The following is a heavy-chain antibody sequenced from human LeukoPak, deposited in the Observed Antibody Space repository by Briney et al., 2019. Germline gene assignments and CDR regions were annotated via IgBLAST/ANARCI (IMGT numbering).Heavy chain of an antibody. J-gene: IGHJ4*02. CDR3: ARDQEGFDY. CDR1: GYTFTGYY. Sequence: ASVKVSCKASGYTFTGYYMHWVRQAPGQGLEWMGMIYPRDGSTSYAQKFQGRVTVTRDTSTSTVHMELSGLRSEDTAVYYCARDQEGFDYWGQGTLVTVSS. V-gene: IGHV1-46*01. CDR2: IYPRDGST.